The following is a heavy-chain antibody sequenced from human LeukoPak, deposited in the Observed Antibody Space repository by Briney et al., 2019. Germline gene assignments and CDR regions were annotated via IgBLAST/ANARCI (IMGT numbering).Heavy chain of an antibody. CDR1: GFTFSSYS. Sequence: GGSLRLPCAASGFTFSSYSMNWVRQAPGKGLEWVSSISSSSSYIYYADSVKGRFTISRDNAKNSLYLQMNSLRAEDTAVYYCARDAMSSGYYSAEYFQHWGQGTLVTVSS. CDR3: ARDAMSSGYYSAEYFQH. D-gene: IGHD3-22*01. J-gene: IGHJ1*01. V-gene: IGHV3-21*01. CDR2: ISSSSSYI.